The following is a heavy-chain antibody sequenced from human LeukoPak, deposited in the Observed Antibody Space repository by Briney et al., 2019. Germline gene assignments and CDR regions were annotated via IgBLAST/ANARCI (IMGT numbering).Heavy chain of an antibody. V-gene: IGHV1-18*01. CDR2: ISAYNGNS. D-gene: IGHD2-2*01. CDR3: ARDGTSFSWFDP. CDR1: GYTFTSYG. Sequence: ASVKVSCKASGYTFTSYGISWVRQAPGQGLEWMGWISAYNGNSNYAQKLQGRVTMTTDTTTSTAYMELRSLRSDDTAVYYCARDGTSFSWFDPLGQGTLVTVSS. J-gene: IGHJ5*02.